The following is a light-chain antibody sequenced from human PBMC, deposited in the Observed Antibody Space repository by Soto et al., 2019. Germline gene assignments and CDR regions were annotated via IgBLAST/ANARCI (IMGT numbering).Light chain of an antibody. CDR3: QQYNTWPPA. CDR1: QSVSSN. CDR2: GAS. J-gene: IGKJ2*01. Sequence: EIVMTQSPATLSVSPGERATLSCRASQSVSSNLAWYQQKPGQAPRLLIHGASTRATGIPARFSGSGSGTEFTLTISSLQSEDFAVYYCQQYNTWPPAFGQGTKLEIK. V-gene: IGKV3D-15*01.